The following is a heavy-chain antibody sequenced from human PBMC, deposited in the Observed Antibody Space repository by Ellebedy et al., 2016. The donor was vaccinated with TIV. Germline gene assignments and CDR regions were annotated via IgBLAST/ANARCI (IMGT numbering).Heavy chain of an antibody. V-gene: IGHV1-3*01. CDR1: GYTFTSYA. CDR2: INAGNGNT. D-gene: IGHD4-17*01. J-gene: IGHJ5*02. Sequence: AASVKVSCKASGYTFTSYAMHWVRQAPGQRLEWMGWINAGNGNTKYSQKFQGRVTITRDTSASTAYMELSSLRSEDTAVYYCARDFVYGDYVAFFRESWWFDPWGQGTLVTVSS. CDR3: ARDFVYGDYVAFFRESWWFDP.